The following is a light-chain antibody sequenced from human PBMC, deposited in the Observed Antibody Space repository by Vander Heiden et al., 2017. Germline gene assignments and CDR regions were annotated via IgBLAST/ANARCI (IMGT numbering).Light chain of an antibody. CDR1: QSISSY. CDR3: QQSYSTPRT. Sequence: IQMTQSPSSLSASVGDRVTITCRASQSISSYLNWYQQKPGKAPKLLIYAASSLQSGVPSRFSGSGSGTDFTLTISRLQPEDFATYYCQQSYSTPRTFGQGTKVXIK. CDR2: AAS. V-gene: IGKV1-39*01. J-gene: IGKJ1*01.